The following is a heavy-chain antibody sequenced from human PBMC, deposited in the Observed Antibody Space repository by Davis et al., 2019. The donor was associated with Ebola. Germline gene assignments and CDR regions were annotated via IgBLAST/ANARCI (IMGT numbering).Heavy chain of an antibody. D-gene: IGHD6-13*01. CDR3: ARRRGGIAAAAGYFDY. Sequence: SETLSLTCAVYGGSFSGYYWSWIRQPPGKGLERIGEINHSGSTNYNPSLKSRVTISVDTSKNQFSLKLSSVTAADTAVYYCARRRGGIAAAAGYFDYWGQGTLVTVSS. V-gene: IGHV4-34*01. CDR2: INHSGST. J-gene: IGHJ4*02. CDR1: GGSFSGYY.